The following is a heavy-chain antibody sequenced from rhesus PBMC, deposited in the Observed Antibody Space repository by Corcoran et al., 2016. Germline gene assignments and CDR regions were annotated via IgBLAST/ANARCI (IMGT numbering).Heavy chain of an antibody. CDR2: ISGSSGNT. V-gene: IGHV4-99*01. CDR1: GYSISSGYY. CDR3: ARRGAVAAADY. J-gene: IGHJ4*01. D-gene: IGHD4-29*01. Sequence: QVQLQESGPGLVKPSETLSLTCAVSGYSISSGYYWGWIRPPPGKGLEYIGYISGSSGNTYYTPSLRSRVTISDDTSKHQFSLKLSSVTAADTAVYYCARRGAVAAADYWGQGVLVTVSS.